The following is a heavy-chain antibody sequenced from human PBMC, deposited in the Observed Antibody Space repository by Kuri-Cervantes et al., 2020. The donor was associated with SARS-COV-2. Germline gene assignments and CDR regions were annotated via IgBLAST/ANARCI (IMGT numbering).Heavy chain of an antibody. D-gene: IGHD2-21*01. V-gene: IGHV3-30*03. Sequence: GGSLRLSCAASGFTFSIYGMHWVRQAPGKGLEWVAVISYDGSNKYYAESVKGRFTISRDNSKNTLYLQMNNMRREDTAVYFCARGRVGVQDFWGQGTLVTVSS. CDR1: GFTFSIYG. CDR2: ISYDGSNK. J-gene: IGHJ4*02. CDR3: ARGRVGVQDF.